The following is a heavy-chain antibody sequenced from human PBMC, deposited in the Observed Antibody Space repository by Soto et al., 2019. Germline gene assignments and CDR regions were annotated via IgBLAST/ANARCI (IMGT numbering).Heavy chain of an antibody. CDR1: GFTFSSYA. CDR3: ARDSSDFGVVITTYNWFDP. CDR2: ISYDGSNK. Sequence: GGSLRLSCAASGFTFSSYAMHWVRQAPGKGLEWVAVISYDGSNKYYADSVKGRFTISRDNCKNTLYLQMNSLRAEDTAVYYCARDSSDFGVVITTYNWFDPWGQGTLVTVSS. D-gene: IGHD3-3*01. J-gene: IGHJ5*02. V-gene: IGHV3-30-3*01.